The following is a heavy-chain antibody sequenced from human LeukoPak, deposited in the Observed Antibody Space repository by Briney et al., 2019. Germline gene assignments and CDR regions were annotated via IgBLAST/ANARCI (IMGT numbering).Heavy chain of an antibody. J-gene: IGHJ4*02. CDR3: AREGFGELLSGYYFDY. CDR2: INHSGST. CDR1: GGSFSGYY. D-gene: IGHD3-10*01. Sequence: SETLSLTCAVYGGSFSGYYWSWIRQPPGKGLECSGEINHSGSTNYNPSLKMRVTISVDPSKNQFSLKLSFVTAAETAVYYCAREGFGELLSGYYFDYWGQGTLVTVSS. V-gene: IGHV4-34*01.